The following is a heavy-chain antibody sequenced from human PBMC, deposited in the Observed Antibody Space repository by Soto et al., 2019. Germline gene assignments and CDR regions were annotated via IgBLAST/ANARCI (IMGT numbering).Heavy chain of an antibody. Sequence: GSLRLSCAAPGFTFSSYAMSWVRQAPGKGLEWVSAISGSGGSTYYADSVKGRFTISRDNSKNTLYLQMNSLRAEDTAVYYCAKVQDIVVVPAAYPYYGMDVWGQGTTVTVSS. D-gene: IGHD2-2*01. CDR3: AKVQDIVVVPAAYPYYGMDV. CDR2: ISGSGGST. J-gene: IGHJ6*02. CDR1: GFTFSSYA. V-gene: IGHV3-23*01.